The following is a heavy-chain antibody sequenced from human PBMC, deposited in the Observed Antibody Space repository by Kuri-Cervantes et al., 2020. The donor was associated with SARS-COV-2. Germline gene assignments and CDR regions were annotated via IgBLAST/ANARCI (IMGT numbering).Heavy chain of an antibody. V-gene: IGHV4-61*09. CDR3: YCAPKEGFDS. J-gene: IGHJ4*02. D-gene: IGHD2-21*01. CDR2: IYTSGST. CDR1: GGSISSGSYY. Sequence: LRLSCTVSGGSISSGSYYWSWIRQPAGKGLEWIGYIYTSGSTNYNPSLKSRVTISVDTSKNQFSLKLSSVTAEDTAIYYCYCAPKEGFDSWGQGTLVTVSS.